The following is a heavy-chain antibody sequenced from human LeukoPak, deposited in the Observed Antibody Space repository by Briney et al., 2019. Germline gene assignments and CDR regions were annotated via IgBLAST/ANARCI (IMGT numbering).Heavy chain of an antibody. V-gene: IGHV4-38-2*02. J-gene: IGHJ4*02. CDR1: GYSISSGYY. CDR3: ASVGSGSYYNWGGY. Sequence: SETLSLTCTVSGYSISSGYYWGWIRQPPGKGLEWIGSIYHSGSTYYNPSLKSRVTISVDTSKNQFSLKLSSATAADTAVYYCASVGSGSYYNWGGYWGQGTLVTVSS. D-gene: IGHD3-10*01. CDR2: IYHSGST.